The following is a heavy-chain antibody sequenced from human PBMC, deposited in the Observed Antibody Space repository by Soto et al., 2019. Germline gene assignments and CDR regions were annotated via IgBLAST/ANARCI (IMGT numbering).Heavy chain of an antibody. D-gene: IGHD6-6*01. CDR3: TTDGSSSPYYYYGMDV. Sequence: HWVGRIKSKTDGGTTDYAAPVKGRFTISRDDSKNTLYLQMNSLKTEDTAVYYCTTDGSSSPYYYYGMDVWGQGTTVTVSS. CDR2: IKSKTDGGTT. V-gene: IGHV3-15*07. J-gene: IGHJ6*02.